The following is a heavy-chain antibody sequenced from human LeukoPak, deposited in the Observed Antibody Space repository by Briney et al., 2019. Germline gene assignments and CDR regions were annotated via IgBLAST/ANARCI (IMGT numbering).Heavy chain of an antibody. CDR1: GGSISSYY. D-gene: IGHD2-2*01. CDR3: AIHIVVVPAAKKKNWFDP. V-gene: IGHV4-4*07. J-gene: IGHJ5*02. Sequence: SETLSLTCTVSGGSISSYYWSWIRQPAGKGLEWIGRIYTSGSTNYNPSLKSRVTMSVDTSKNQFPLKLSSVTAADTAVYYCAIHIVVVPAAKKKNWFDPWGQGTLVTVSS. CDR2: IYTSGST.